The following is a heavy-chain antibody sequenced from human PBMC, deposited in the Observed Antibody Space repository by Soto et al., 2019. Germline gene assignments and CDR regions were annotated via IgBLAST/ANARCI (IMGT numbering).Heavy chain of an antibody. CDR1: GYSFTSYW. D-gene: IGHD3-10*01. CDR2: IDPSDSYT. V-gene: IGHV5-10-1*01. CDR3: ARPKYYYGSGTYMDV. Sequence: GESLKISCKGSGYSFTSYWISWVRQMPGKGLEWMGRIDPSDSYTNYSPSFQGHVTISADKSISTAYLQWSSLKASDTAMYYCARPKYYYGSGTYMDVWGQGTTVTVS. J-gene: IGHJ6*02.